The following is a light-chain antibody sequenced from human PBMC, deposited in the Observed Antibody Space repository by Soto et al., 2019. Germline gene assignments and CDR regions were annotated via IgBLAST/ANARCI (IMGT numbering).Light chain of an antibody. CDR3: QQYGGSPQT. V-gene: IGKV3-20*01. CDR1: QSVSNY. Sequence: EIVLTQSPGTLSLSPGERATLSCRASQSVSNYLAWYQQKPGQAPRLLIYGASRRATVIPDRFSGSGSGTDFTHTISRLDPEDFAVYYCQQYGGSPQTFGQGTNVEIK. CDR2: GAS. J-gene: IGKJ1*01.